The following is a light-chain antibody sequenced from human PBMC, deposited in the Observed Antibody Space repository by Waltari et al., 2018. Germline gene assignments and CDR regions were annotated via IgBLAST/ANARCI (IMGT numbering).Light chain of an antibody. V-gene: IGLV1-47*01. CDR2: RSN. Sequence: QSVLTQPPSASGTPGQTVTISCSGTNSNIGRNSVFWYQQLSGTAPKLLIYRSNRRPAGVPDRLSGSKVGTLASLAIRGLRSGDEGDYYCAAWDDSLSGAYVVGSGTEGT. J-gene: IGLJ1*01. CDR1: NSNIGRNS. CDR3: AAWDDSLSGAYV.